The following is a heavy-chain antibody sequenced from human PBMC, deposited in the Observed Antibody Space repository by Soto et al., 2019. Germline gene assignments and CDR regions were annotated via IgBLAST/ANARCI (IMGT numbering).Heavy chain of an antibody. D-gene: IGHD3-22*01. CDR1: GFTLSGHG. Sequence: ESGGGVVQPGRSLRLSCSASGFTLSGHGMYWVRQAPGEGLEWVAAVSNDGTNNYYGDSVKGRFTISRDNYKNTLYLQMNSLGAEDTAVYYCARGDDTSVYSALDYWGQGTLVTVSS. CDR3: ARGDDTSVYSALDY. CDR2: VSNDGTNN. J-gene: IGHJ4*02. V-gene: IGHV3-33*05.